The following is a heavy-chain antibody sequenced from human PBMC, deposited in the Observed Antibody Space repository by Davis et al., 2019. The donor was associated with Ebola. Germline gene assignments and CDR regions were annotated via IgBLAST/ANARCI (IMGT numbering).Heavy chain of an antibody. Sequence: ASVKVSCKASGYTFTSYDINWVRQATGQGLEWMGWINPNSGGTNYAQKFQGRVTMTRDTSISTAYMELSRLRSDDTAVYYCARSPIAAIDYWGQGTLVTVSS. CDR3: ARSPIAAIDY. D-gene: IGHD6-13*01. CDR1: GYTFTSYD. V-gene: IGHV1-2*02. CDR2: INPNSGGT. J-gene: IGHJ4*02.